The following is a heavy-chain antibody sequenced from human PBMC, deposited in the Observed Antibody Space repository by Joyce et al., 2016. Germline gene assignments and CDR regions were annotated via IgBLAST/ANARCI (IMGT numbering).Heavy chain of an antibody. CDR2: IKEDGSET. Sequence: ETQLVESGGGLVQPGMSLRLSCAASGFSFSRAWMSWVRQAPGKGPEWVANIKEDGSETSYLDYVKGRFTISRDNAKSSLYLQMNNLRGEDTAVYYCARGSWWGRGALVTVSS. CDR1: GFSFSRAW. J-gene: IGHJ4*02. CDR3: ARGSW. V-gene: IGHV3-7*03.